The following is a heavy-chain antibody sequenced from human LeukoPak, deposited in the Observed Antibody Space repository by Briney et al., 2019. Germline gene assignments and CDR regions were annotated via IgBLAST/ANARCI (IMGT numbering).Heavy chain of an antibody. D-gene: IGHD5-12*01. CDR1: GFTFSSYS. CDR3: ARDETPTNGYDSYDF. V-gene: IGHV3-21*01. Sequence: PGGSLRLSCAASGFTFSSYSMNWVRQAPGKGLEWVSSISSSSSYIYYADSVKGRFTISRDNAKNSLYLQMNSLRAEDTAVYYCARDETPTNGYDSYDFWGQGTLVTVST. CDR2: ISSSSSYI. J-gene: IGHJ4*02.